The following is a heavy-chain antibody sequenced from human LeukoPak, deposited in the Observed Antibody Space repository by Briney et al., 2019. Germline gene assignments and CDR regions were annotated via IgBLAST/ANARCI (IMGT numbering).Heavy chain of an antibody. V-gene: IGHV3-30*02. D-gene: IGHD3-10*01. J-gene: IGHJ4*02. Sequence: GSLRLSCAASGFTFKNYGMHWVRQAPGKGLEWVALIQPNGNDKYYGDSVKGRFTISRDNAKNSLYLQMNSLRAEDTAVYYCARDLIRVITMVRGVITPQLLDYWGQGTLVTVSS. CDR1: GFTFKNYG. CDR2: IQPNGNDK. CDR3: ARDLIRVITMVRGVITPQLLDY.